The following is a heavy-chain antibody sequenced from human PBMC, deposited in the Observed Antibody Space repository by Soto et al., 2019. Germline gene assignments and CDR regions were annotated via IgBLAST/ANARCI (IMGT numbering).Heavy chain of an antibody. Sequence: PGGSLRLSCAASGFTFSSYAMHWVRQAPGKGLEWVAVISYGGSNKYYADSVKGRFTISRDNSKNTLYLQMNSLRAEDTAVYYSARHLNHNGRQYCSGGSCYSVGSDWGQGTLVTV. CDR2: ISYGGSNK. J-gene: IGHJ4*02. V-gene: IGHV3-30-3*01. CDR1: GFTFSSYA. D-gene: IGHD2-15*01. CDR3: ARHLNHNGRQYCSGGSCYSVGSD.